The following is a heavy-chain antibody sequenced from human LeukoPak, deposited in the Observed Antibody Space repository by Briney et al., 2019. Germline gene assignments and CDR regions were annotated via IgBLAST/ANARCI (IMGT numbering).Heavy chain of an antibody. CDR3: ARGRYSGYMYYFDY. J-gene: IGHJ4*02. Sequence: GGSLRLSCAASGFTFSRYWMTWVRQAPGKGLEWVANIKQDGSETYYVDAVKGRFTISRDNAKNSLYLQMNSLRVDDTAAYSCARGRYSGYMYYFDYWGQGTLVTVSS. V-gene: IGHV3-7*01. D-gene: IGHD5-12*01. CDR1: GFTFSRYW. CDR2: IKQDGSET.